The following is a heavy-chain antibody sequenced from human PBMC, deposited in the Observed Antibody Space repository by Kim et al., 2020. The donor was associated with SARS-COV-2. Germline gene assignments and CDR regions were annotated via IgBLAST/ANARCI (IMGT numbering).Heavy chain of an antibody. CDR1: GFTFSSYA. J-gene: IGHJ4*02. Sequence: GGSLRLSCAASGFTFSSYAMSWVRQAPGKGLEWVSAISGSGGSTYYADSVKGRFTISRDNSKNTLYLQMNSLRAEDTAVYYCAKPLQAKGYYGSGSPLEAGYWGQGTLVTVSS. V-gene: IGHV3-23*01. CDR3: AKPLQAKGYYGSGSPLEAGY. D-gene: IGHD3-10*01. CDR2: ISGSGGST.